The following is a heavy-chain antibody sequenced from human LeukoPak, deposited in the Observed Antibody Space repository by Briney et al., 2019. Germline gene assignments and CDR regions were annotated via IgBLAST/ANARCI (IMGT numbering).Heavy chain of an antibody. V-gene: IGHV3-23*01. J-gene: IGHJ1*01. Sequence: GGSLRLSCAASGFTFSTYAMSWVRQAPGKGLEWVSGISESGGTTYYADSVKGRFTISRDNFKSTLYLQMNSLRAEDTAVYYCAKDPSTSWYWYFQHWGQGTLVTVSS. CDR2: ISESGGTT. CDR3: AKDPSTSWYWYFQH. CDR1: GFTFSTYA. D-gene: IGHD2-8*02.